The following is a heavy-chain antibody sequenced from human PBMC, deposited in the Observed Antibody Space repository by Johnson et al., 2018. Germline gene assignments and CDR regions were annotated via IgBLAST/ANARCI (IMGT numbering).Heavy chain of an antibody. CDR1: GFTFSTYG. CDR2: ISDRGGST. Sequence: VQLQESGGGLAQPGGSLRVSCAASGFTFSTYGMSWVRQAPGQGLEWVSSISDRGGSTYYGDSVKGRFTITRDNSKNTLYLQMNGLRAEDTAVYYCSKYPGAAGRGAFYMWGQGTMVTVS. J-gene: IGHJ3*02. CDR3: SKYPGAAGRGAFYM. V-gene: IGHV3-23*01.